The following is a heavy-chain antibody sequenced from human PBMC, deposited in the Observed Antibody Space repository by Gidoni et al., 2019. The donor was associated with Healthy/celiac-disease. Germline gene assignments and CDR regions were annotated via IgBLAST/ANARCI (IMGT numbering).Heavy chain of an antibody. CDR3: AKDSLYGDYFWGDAFDI. Sequence: EVQLLESGGGLVKPGGSLRLSCSASGFAFRRYTISWVRQAPGKGLEWVSAISGSGGSTYYADSVKGRFTISRDNSKNTLYLQMNSLRAEDTAVYYCAKDSLYGDYFWGDAFDIWGQGTMVTVSS. J-gene: IGHJ3*02. D-gene: IGHD4-17*01. CDR1: GFAFRRYT. V-gene: IGHV3-23*01. CDR2: ISGSGGST.